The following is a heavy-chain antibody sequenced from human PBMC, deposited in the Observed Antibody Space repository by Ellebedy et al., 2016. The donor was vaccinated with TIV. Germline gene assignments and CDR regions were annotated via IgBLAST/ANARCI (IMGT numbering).Heavy chain of an antibody. V-gene: IGHV1-2*05. D-gene: IGHD1-26*01. CDR1: GYTFIDYG. CDR3: ARDFYGSYEY. Sequence: ASVKVSCXASGYTFIDYGIHWVRQAPGQGLDWVGRIHPNSGDTYYAQKFQGRVTMTRDTSISTVYMELSSLTSDDTVVYYCARDFYGSYEYWGQGTLVTVSS. J-gene: IGHJ4*02. CDR2: IHPNSGDT.